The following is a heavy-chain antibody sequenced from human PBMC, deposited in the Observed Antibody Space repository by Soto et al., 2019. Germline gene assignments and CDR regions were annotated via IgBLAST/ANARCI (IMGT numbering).Heavy chain of an antibody. CDR3: ARDGRYSYGLNYFDY. V-gene: IGHV1-18*01. Sequence: ASVKVSCKASGYTFTSYGISWVRQAPGRGLEWMGWISAYNGNTNYAQKLQGRVTMTTDTSTSTAYMELRSLRSDDTAVYYCARDGRYSYGLNYFDYWGQRTLVTVSS. J-gene: IGHJ4*02. CDR2: ISAYNGNT. CDR1: GYTFTSYG. D-gene: IGHD5-18*01.